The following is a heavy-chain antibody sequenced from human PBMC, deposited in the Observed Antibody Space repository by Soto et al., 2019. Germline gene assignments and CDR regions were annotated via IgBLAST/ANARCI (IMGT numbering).Heavy chain of an antibody. CDR3: ARDLAAGDY. Sequence: QVQLVQSGAEVKKPGASVKLSCRTSGYTFTHYYIHWVRQAPRQGLDWLAIINPARGSTNYAQDFQGRVTLTMDTSTTTVYMELSGLRAEVSAMFYCARDLAAGDYWGQGTLVTVSS. J-gene: IGHJ4*02. CDR2: INPARGST. CDR1: GYTFTHYY. D-gene: IGHD6-13*01. V-gene: IGHV1-46*01.